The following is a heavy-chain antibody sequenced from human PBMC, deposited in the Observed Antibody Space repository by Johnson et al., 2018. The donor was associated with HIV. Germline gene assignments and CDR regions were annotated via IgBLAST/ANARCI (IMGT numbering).Heavy chain of an antibody. CDR2: ISYDGSNK. V-gene: IGHV3-30-3*01. D-gene: IGHD1-26*01. CDR1: GFTFSSYA. Sequence: QMLLVESGGGVVQPGRSLRLSCAASGFTFSSYAMHWVRQAPGKGLEWVAVISYDGSNKYYADSVKGRFTISRDNSKNTLYLQMNSLRAEDTAVYYCAKGKSGSYWIGGDAFDIWGQGTMVTVSS. J-gene: IGHJ3*02. CDR3: AKGKSGSYWIGGDAFDI.